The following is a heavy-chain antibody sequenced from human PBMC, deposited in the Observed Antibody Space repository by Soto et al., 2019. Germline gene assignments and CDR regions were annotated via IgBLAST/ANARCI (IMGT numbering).Heavy chain of an antibody. Sequence: ASETLSLTCSVSGASINNYYWSWIRQPPGKGLEWIGFVYYTGNTSTKYNPSLQSRVAMSVDSSKNQFSLKLTSMTAADTAIYYCAKYRRTDAEGYRLDFGGPGTLVTVSS. J-gene: IGHJ4*02. D-gene: IGHD5-12*01. CDR2: VYYTGNTST. CDR1: GASINNYY. V-gene: IGHV4-59*01. CDR3: AKYRRTDAEGYRLDF.